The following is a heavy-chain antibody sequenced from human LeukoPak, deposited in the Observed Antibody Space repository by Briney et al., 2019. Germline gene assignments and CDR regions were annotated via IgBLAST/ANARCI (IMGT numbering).Heavy chain of an antibody. J-gene: IGHJ4*02. CDR2: IYYSGST. Sequence: SETLSLTCTVSGGSISSYYWSWIRQPPGKGLEWIGYIYYSGSTNYNPSLKSRVTISVDTSKNQFSLKLSSVTAADTAVYYCARDLGYDSSGYYYEPIDYWGQGTLVTVSS. D-gene: IGHD3-22*01. CDR1: GGSISSYY. V-gene: IGHV4-59*01. CDR3: ARDLGYDSSGYYYEPIDY.